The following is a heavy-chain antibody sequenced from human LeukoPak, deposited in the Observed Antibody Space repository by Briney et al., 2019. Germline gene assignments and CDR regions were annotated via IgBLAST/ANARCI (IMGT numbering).Heavy chain of an antibody. D-gene: IGHD6-13*01. J-gene: IGHJ3*02. V-gene: IGHV3-7*03. Sequence: GGSLRLSCAASGFTFSSYWMSWVRQAPGKGLEWVANIKQDGSEKYYVDSVKGRFTISRDNAKNSLYLQMNSLRAEDTAVYYCAKELGYSSSWYGLSDAFDIWGQGTMVTVSS. CDR2: IKQDGSEK. CDR1: GFTFSSYW. CDR3: AKELGYSSSWYGLSDAFDI.